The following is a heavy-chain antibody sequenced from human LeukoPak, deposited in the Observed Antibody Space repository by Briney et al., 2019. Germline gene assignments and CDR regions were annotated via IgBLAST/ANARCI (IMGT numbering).Heavy chain of an antibody. CDR3: ARLQGNQWLVLGWYFDL. Sequence: SETLSLTCTVSGGSLSSYYWSWIRQPPGKGREGMGYIYYSGSTNYKPSLKSRVTISVATSKNQFSLKLISVTAADTAVYYCARLQGNQWLVLGWYFDLWGRGTWSLSPQ. CDR1: GGSLSSYY. D-gene: IGHD6-19*01. V-gene: IGHV4-59*08. J-gene: IGHJ2*01. CDR2: IYYSGST.